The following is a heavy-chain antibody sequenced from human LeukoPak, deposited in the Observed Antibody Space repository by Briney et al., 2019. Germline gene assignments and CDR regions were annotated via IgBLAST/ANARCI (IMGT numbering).Heavy chain of an antibody. V-gene: IGHV3-48*03. D-gene: IGHD3-22*01. CDR3: ARHYDSSGHTFDY. CDR1: GFTFSSYE. Sequence: GGSLRLSCAASGFTFSSYEMNWVRQAPGKGLEWVSYISSSGSTIYYADSVKGRFTISRDNAKNSLYLQMNSLRAEDTAVYYCARHYDSSGHTFDYWGQGTLVTVSS. J-gene: IGHJ4*02. CDR2: ISSSGSTI.